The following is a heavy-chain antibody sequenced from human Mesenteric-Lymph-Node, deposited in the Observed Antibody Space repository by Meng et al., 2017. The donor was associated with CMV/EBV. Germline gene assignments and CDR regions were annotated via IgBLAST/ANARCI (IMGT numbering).Heavy chain of an antibody. J-gene: IGHJ4*02. V-gene: IGHV1-18*01. CDR1: YTFSFYG. CDR3: ARDLIGGDSSPISSLGF. D-gene: IGHD6-13*01. CDR2: ISIHNGNT. Sequence: YTFSFYGISWVRQAPGQGLEWMGWISIHNGNTNYAESLQGRVAMTTDTSTSTAYMEMKSLTSDDTAVYYCARDLIGGDSSPISSLGFWGQGTLVTVSS.